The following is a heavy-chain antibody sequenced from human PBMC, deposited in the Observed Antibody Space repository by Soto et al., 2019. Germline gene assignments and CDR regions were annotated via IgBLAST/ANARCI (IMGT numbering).Heavy chain of an antibody. CDR2: INPSGGST. J-gene: IGHJ1*01. Sequence: GASVKVSCKASGYTFTSCYIHWVRQAPGQGLEWMGIINPSGGSTNYAQKFQGRVTMTRDTSTSTVYMELSSLRSEDTAVYYCARGFCSTNSCLSGDSWGQGTLVTVSS. CDR3: ARGFCSTNSCLSGDS. D-gene: IGHD2-2*01. CDR1: GYTFTSCY. V-gene: IGHV1-46*01.